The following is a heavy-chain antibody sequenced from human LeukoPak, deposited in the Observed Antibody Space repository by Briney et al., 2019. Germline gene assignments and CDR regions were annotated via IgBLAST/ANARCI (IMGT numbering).Heavy chain of an antibody. CDR1: GGSISSYY. V-gene: IGHV4-59*08. CDR3: ARLQNPKYSSRLYYFDY. Sequence: PSETLSLTCTVSGGSISSYYWSWIRQPPGKGREWIGYIYYSGSTKYNPSPTSRVTISVDTSNNKFSLKLSSVTAAHTAVYYCARLQNPKYSSRLYYFDYWGQGTLVTVSS. J-gene: IGHJ4*02. D-gene: IGHD6-19*01. CDR2: IYYSGST.